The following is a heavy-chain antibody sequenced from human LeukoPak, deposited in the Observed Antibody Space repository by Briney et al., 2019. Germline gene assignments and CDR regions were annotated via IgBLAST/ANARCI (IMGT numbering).Heavy chain of an antibody. D-gene: IGHD1-7*01. J-gene: IGHJ6*02. Sequence: SETLSLTCTVSGGSVSSYYWSWIRQPPGKGLEWIGYIYYSGSTNYNPSLTSRVTISVDTSKNQFSLKLSSVTAADTAVYHCARDNWNYGSSMDVWGQGTTVIVSS. CDR3: ARDNWNYGSSMDV. CDR2: IYYSGST. V-gene: IGHV4-59*02. CDR1: GGSVSSYY.